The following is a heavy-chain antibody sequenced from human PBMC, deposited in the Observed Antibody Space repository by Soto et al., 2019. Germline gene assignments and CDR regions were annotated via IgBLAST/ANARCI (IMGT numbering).Heavy chain of an antibody. Sequence: LTCTVSGGSISSGGYYWSWIRQHPGKGLEWIGYIYYSGSTYYNPSLKSRVTISVDTSKNQFSLKLSSVTAADTAVYYCAREVVRITMVRGVMFVDYYYGMDVWGQGTTVTVSS. CDR1: GGSISSGGYY. D-gene: IGHD3-10*01. CDR3: AREVVRITMVRGVMFVDYYYGMDV. V-gene: IGHV4-31*03. CDR2: IYYSGST. J-gene: IGHJ6*02.